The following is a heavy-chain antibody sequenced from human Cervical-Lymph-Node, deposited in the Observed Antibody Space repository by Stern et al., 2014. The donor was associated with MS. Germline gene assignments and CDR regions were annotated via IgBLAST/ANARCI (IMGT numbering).Heavy chain of an antibody. V-gene: IGHV4-59*01. CDR2: LYYSGCT. J-gene: IGHJ4*02. CDR1: SGFIGNNH. Sequence: QVQLQESGPGLAKPSETLSLMCSVSSGFIGNNHWSWIRQPPGKGLEWIGHLYYSGCTDYNPSLKSRVTISLDTSKNQLSLRLSSVTAADTAVYYCARAGPYDYIWGNFRHRAFYFDSWGQGALVTVSS. D-gene: IGHD3-16*02. CDR3: ARAGPYDYIWGNFRHRAFYFDS.